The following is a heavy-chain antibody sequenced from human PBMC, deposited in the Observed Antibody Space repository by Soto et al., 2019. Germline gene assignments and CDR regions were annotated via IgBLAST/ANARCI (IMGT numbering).Heavy chain of an antibody. CDR2: IWYDGNDK. D-gene: IGHD6-6*01. J-gene: IGHJ4*02. CDR3: ARDRHSSSSGYFEY. Sequence: QVQLVESGGGVVQPGRSLRLSCAASGFTFSSYGMHWVRQAPGKGLEWVAVIWYDGNDKYYADLVKGRFTISRDKAKNKVSLQMNSLRAEDTAVYYCARDRHSSSSGYFEYWGQGTLVTVSS. V-gene: IGHV3-33*01. CDR1: GFTFSSYG.